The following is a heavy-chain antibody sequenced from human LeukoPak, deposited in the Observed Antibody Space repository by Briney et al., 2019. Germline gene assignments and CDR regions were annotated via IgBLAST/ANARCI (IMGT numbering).Heavy chain of an antibody. CDR3: ARSPGVYCSTTSCYSFTLDY. V-gene: IGHV3-30*03. CDR2: ISYDGSNR. Sequence: TGGSLRLSCAASGFTFSSYGMHWVRQAPGKGLGWVAVISYDGSNRYYADSVKGRLTISRDNSKNTLFLQMNSLRAEDTAVYYCARSPGVYCSTTSCYSFTLDYWGQGTLVTVSS. J-gene: IGHJ4*02. CDR1: GFTFSSYG. D-gene: IGHD2-2*01.